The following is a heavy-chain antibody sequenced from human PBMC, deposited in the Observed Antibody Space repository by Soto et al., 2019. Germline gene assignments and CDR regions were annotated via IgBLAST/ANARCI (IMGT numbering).Heavy chain of an antibody. J-gene: IGHJ5*02. V-gene: IGHV3-23*01. CDR1: GVTFGTYA. D-gene: IGHD5-18*01. Sequence: GGSLRLSCAASGVTFGTYAMNWFRQAPGKGLEWVSGISGSGGTTYYTDSVKGRFTISRDNSKNTLYLQMNSLRADDTAVYYCAEGPSVDTRDCLDHWGQGTLVTVSS. CDR3: AEGPSVDTRDCLDH. CDR2: ISGSGGTT.